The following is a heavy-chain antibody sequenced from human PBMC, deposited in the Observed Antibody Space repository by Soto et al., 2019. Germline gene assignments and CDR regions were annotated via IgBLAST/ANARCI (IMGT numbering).Heavy chain of an antibody. CDR1: GFTFRGYG. D-gene: IGHD2-15*01. CDR2: ISYDGNNK. V-gene: IGHV3-30*18. CDR3: AKDPGRHCSAGGRLLNFQFET. Sequence: QVLLGESGGGVVQPGTSLRLSCAASGFTFRGYGMHWVRQAPGKGLEWVAVISYDGNNKYYGDSVKGRFTISRDNSKNTLYLQMNSLRAEDTAVYYCAKDPGRHCSAGGRLLNFQFETWGQGTQVTVSS. J-gene: IGHJ5*02.